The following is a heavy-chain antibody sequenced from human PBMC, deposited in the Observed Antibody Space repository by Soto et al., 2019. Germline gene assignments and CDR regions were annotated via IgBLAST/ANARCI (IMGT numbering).Heavy chain of an antibody. D-gene: IGHD2-2*01. Sequence: SLRLSCAASGFTFSSYGMHWVRQAPGKGLEWVAVISYDGSNKYYADSVKGRFTISRDNSKNTLYLQMNSLRAGDTAVYYCAKGSLGYCSSTSCYQSPGFDYWGQGTLVTVSS. CDR1: GFTFSSYG. J-gene: IGHJ4*02. CDR2: ISYDGSNK. V-gene: IGHV3-30*18. CDR3: AKGSLGYCSSTSCYQSPGFDY.